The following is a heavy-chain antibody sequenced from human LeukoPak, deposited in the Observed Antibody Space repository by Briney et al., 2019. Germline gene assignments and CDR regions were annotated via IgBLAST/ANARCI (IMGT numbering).Heavy chain of an antibody. D-gene: IGHD4-17*01. J-gene: IGHJ4*02. CDR3: ARVRNLRGDY. Sequence: GGSLRLSCAASGFTFSSYSMNWVRQAPGKGLEWVSYISSGSSTIYYADSVKGRFTISRDNAKNSLYLQVNSLRAEDTAVYYCARVRNLRGDYWGQGTLVTVSS. CDR2: ISSGSSTI. V-gene: IGHV3-48*01. CDR1: GFTFSSYS.